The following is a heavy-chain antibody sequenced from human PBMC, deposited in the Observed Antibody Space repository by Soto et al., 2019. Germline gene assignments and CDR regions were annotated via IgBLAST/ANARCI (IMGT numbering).Heavy chain of an antibody. CDR2: ISSSSSYI. CDR1: GFTFSSYS. D-gene: IGHD3-10*01. V-gene: IGHV3-21*01. J-gene: IGHJ4*02. CDR3: ARDYYGSGTQADY. Sequence: PVGPLRLSCAASGFTFSSYSMNWVRQAPGKGLEWVSSISSSSSYIYYADSVKGRFTISRDNAKNSLYLQMNSLRAEDTAVYYCARDYYGSGTQADYWGQGTLVTVSS.